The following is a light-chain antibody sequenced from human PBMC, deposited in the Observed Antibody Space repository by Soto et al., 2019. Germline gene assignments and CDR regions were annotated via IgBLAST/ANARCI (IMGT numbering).Light chain of an antibody. J-gene: IGKJ4*01. CDR2: AAS. CDR3: LQEYNYPRGP. Sequence: AIQMTQSPSSLSASVGDRVTITCRASQGIRNYLGWYQQKPVKAPKLLIYAASSLQSGVPSRFSGSGSGTDFTLTISSLPPEDFATYYCLQEYNYPRGPFGGGTQVEIK. V-gene: IGKV1-6*01. CDR1: QGIRNY.